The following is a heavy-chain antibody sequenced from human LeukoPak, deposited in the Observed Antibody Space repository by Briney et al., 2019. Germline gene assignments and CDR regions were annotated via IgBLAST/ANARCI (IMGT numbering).Heavy chain of an antibody. CDR2: ISHDGGNE. V-gene: IGHV3-30*18. CDR1: GFASSNYG. Sequence: PERSLRLSCVASGFASSNYGMHWVRQAPGKGLECVAVISHDGGNEYYADSVKGRFAISRDISTNTLYLHMSSLRADDTAVYYCAKGAYSYASGTYYFDYWGQGTLVTVSS. J-gene: IGHJ4*02. D-gene: IGHD3-10*01. CDR3: AKGAYSYASGTYYFDY.